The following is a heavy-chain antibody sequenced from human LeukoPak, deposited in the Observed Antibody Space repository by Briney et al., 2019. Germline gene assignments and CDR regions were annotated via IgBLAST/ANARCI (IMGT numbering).Heavy chain of an antibody. CDR2: ISASGGST. CDR1: GFTFTSYA. D-gene: IGHD6-13*01. J-gene: IGHJ4*02. V-gene: IGHV3-23*01. CDR3: ANRTAAVGPYFDF. Sequence: PGGSLRLSCAASGFTFTSYAMSWVRQAPGKGLEWVSGISASGGSTYYADSVKGRFTFPRDNSKNTLYLQMNSLRAEDTAVYFCANRTAAVGPYFDFWGQGTLVTVSS.